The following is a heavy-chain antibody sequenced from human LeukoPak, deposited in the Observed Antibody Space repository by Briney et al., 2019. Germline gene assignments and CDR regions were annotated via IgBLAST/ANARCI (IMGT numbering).Heavy chain of an antibody. Sequence: SETLSLTCAISGGSISSSNWWTWVRQPPGKGLEWVGEIYLRGNTNYNPSLKSRVTISVDTSKNQFSLKLSSVTAADTAVYYCARIPLDSSGYYYDYWGQGTLVTVSS. CDR1: GGSISSSNW. J-gene: IGHJ4*02. D-gene: IGHD3-22*01. CDR2: IYLRGNT. CDR3: ARIPLDSSGYYYDY. V-gene: IGHV4-4*02.